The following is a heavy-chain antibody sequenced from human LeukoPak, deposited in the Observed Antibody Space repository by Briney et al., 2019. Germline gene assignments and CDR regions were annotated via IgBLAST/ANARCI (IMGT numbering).Heavy chain of an antibody. Sequence: TSETLSLTCTVSGGSISSSNYSWGWIRQPPGKGLEWIGSIYYSGSTYYNPSLKSRVTISVDTSKNQFSLKLSSVTAADTAVYYCARGSIPPGDYYDSSGYYGGRYFDYWGQGTLVTVSS. CDR1: GGSISSSNYS. V-gene: IGHV4-39*07. CDR2: IYYSGST. J-gene: IGHJ4*02. D-gene: IGHD3-22*01. CDR3: ARGSIPPGDYYDSSGYYGGRYFDY.